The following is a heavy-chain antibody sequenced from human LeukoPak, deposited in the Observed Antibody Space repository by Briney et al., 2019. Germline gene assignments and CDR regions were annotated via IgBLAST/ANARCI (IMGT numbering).Heavy chain of an antibody. Sequence: SETLSLTCAVYGGSFSGYYWSWIRQPPGKGLEWIGEINHSGSTNYDPSLKSRVTISVDTSKNQFSLKLSSVTAADTAVYYCAREERDFWSGRFDPWGQGTLVTVSS. CDR2: INHSGST. CDR3: AREERDFWSGRFDP. V-gene: IGHV4-34*01. J-gene: IGHJ5*02. D-gene: IGHD3-3*01. CDR1: GGSFSGYY.